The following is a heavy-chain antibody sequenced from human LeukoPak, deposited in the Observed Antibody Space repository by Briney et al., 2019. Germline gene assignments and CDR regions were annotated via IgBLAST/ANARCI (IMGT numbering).Heavy chain of an antibody. CDR2: ISYDGSKK. Sequence: PGGSLRLSCAASGFTFSSYGMHWVRQAPGKGLEWVAVISYDGSKKKYADSVRGRFTISKDNFKNTVYLQMKSLRAEDTAVYYCAKESLLLRESCFDYWGQGTLVTVSS. CDR1: GFTFSSYG. J-gene: IGHJ4*02. D-gene: IGHD3-16*01. CDR3: AKESLLLRESCFDY. V-gene: IGHV3-30*18.